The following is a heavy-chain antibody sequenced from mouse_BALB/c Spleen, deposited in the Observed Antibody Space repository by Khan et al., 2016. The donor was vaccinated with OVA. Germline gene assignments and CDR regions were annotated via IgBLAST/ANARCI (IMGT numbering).Heavy chain of an antibody. Sequence: QVQLQQSGPELMRPGVSVKISCKGSGYTFTDYSMHWVKQSHAKSLEWIGLISTYSGNTNYRQKFKGKATMTVDKSSSTAYMELVRLTSEDSAIYYCTRPAYDGYYDYWGQGTTLTVSS. CDR1: GYTFTDYS. D-gene: IGHD2-3*01. V-gene: IGHV1S137*01. CDR3: TRPAYDGYYDY. CDR2: ISTYSGNT. J-gene: IGHJ2*01.